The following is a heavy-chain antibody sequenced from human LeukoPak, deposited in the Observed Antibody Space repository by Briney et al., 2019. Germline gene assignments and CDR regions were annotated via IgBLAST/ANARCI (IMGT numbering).Heavy chain of an antibody. V-gene: IGHV3-7*01. CDR3: APPFDSSSSRYQAFQD. CDR1: GFTFSNYW. D-gene: IGHD2-2*01. J-gene: IGHJ4*01. CDR2: IKQDESEK. Sequence: LSGGSLGLSCSASGFTFSNYWMSWVRQGPGKWLEWVANIKQDESEKDYVDSVEGGFTISRDNAKSSLYLQMNRLRAQDTAVYDCAPPFDSSSSRYQAFQDWGPGPLVTVSS.